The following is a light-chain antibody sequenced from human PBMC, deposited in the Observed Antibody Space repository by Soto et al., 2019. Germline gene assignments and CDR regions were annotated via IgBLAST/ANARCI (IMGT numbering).Light chain of an antibody. CDR3: GSYRSSSTLV. CDR2: DVS. Sequence: QSALTQPASVSGSPGQSITISCTGTSSDVGGYNYVSWYQQHPGKAPKLMIYDVSNRPSGVSNRFSGSKSGNTASLTISGLQDEDEADYYCGSYRSSSTLVFGGGTKLTVL. CDR1: SSDVGGYNY. J-gene: IGLJ2*01. V-gene: IGLV2-14*01.